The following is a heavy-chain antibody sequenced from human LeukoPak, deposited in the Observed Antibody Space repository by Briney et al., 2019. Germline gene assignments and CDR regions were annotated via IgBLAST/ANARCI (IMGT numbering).Heavy chain of an antibody. CDR3: ARAGGSGLIDY. CDR1: GYIFTDYY. J-gene: IGHJ4*02. CDR2: INPNSGGT. Sequence: ASVKVSCKAPGYIFTDYYMHWVRQAPGQELEWMGWINPNSGGTNYAQKFQGRVTMTRDTSISTAYMELSRLRSDDTAVYYCARAGGSGLIDYWGQGTLVTVSS. D-gene: IGHD6-19*01. V-gene: IGHV1-2*02.